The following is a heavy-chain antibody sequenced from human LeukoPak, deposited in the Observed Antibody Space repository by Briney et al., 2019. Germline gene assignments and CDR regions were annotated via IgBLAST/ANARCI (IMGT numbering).Heavy chain of an antibody. D-gene: IGHD4-17*01. V-gene: IGHV4-59*01. CDR3: ARDLVYGDYPGHDAFDI. J-gene: IGHJ3*02. CDR1: GGSISSYY. CDR2: IYYSGST. Sequence: SETLSLTCTVSGGSISSYYWSWIRQPPGKGLEWIGYIYYSGSTNYNPSLKSRVTISVDTSKNPFSLQLSSVTAADTAVYYCARDLVYGDYPGHDAFDIWGQGTMVTVSS.